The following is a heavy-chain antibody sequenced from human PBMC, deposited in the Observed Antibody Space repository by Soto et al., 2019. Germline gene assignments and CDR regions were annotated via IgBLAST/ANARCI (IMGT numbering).Heavy chain of an antibody. V-gene: IGHV3-21*01. CDR1: GFTFSSYS. CDR3: AKSPTAAGDYYFDY. D-gene: IGHD6-13*01. CDR2: ISSSSSYI. J-gene: IGHJ4*02. Sequence: SGGSLRLSCAASGFTFSSYSMNWVRQAPGKGLEWVSSISSSSSYIYYAGSVKGRFTISRDNAKNSLFLQMNSLRAEDTAVYYCAKSPTAAGDYYFDYWGQGTLVTVSS.